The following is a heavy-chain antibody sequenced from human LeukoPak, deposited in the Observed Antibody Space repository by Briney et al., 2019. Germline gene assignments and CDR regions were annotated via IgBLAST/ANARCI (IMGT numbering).Heavy chain of an antibody. CDR1: GFTFSSYG. Sequence: GGSLRLSCAASGFTFSSYGMHWVRQAPGKGLEWAAFIRVDGTETYYADSVKGRFTISRDNPKNMLYLQVRGLRPEDTAMYYCAKGAYTSAYETDYWGQGTLVTVSS. V-gene: IGHV3-30*02. D-gene: IGHD2-2*02. J-gene: IGHJ4*02. CDR2: IRVDGTET. CDR3: AKGAYTSAYETDY.